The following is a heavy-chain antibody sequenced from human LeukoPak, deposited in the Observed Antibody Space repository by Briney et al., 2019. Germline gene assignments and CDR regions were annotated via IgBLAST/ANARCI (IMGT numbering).Heavy chain of an antibody. Sequence: PGGSLRLSCAASGFTFSSYGMSWVRQAPGKGLEWVSAISGSGGSTYYADSVKGRFTVSRDNSKNTVYLQMNSLRVEDTALYYCAKEPSHSSGYWDSWGQGTLVTVSS. CDR1: GFTFSSYG. V-gene: IGHV3-23*01. CDR2: ISGSGGST. CDR3: AKEPSHSSGYWDS. D-gene: IGHD3-22*01. J-gene: IGHJ4*02.